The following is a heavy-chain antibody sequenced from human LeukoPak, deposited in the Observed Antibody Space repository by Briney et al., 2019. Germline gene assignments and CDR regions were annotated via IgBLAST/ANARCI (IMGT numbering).Heavy chain of an antibody. CDR3: ARRRSSTLIDY. J-gene: IGHJ4*02. D-gene: IGHD3-10*01. CDR1: GYSFSSYW. Sequence: GASLKISCKGSGYSFSSYWIAWVRQLPGKGVEWMGIIYPGDSDTTYSPSFQGQVTISTAKSISTAYLQWNSLKASDTAMYFCARRRSSTLIDYWGQGTLVTVSS. CDR2: IYPGDSDT. V-gene: IGHV5-51*01.